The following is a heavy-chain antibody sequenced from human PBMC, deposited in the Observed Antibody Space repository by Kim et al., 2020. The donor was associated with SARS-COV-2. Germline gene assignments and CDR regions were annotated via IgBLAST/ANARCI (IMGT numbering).Heavy chain of an antibody. Sequence: SLRLSCAASGFTFSSYGMHWVRQAPGKGLEWVAVISYDGSNKYYADSVKGRFTISRDNSKNTLYLQMNSLRAEDTAVYYCAKVDSNYGVTYYYGMDVWGQGTTVTVSS. V-gene: IGHV3-30*18. CDR1: GFTFSSYG. CDR2: ISYDGSNK. J-gene: IGHJ6*02. D-gene: IGHD4-4*01. CDR3: AKVDSNYGVTYYYGMDV.